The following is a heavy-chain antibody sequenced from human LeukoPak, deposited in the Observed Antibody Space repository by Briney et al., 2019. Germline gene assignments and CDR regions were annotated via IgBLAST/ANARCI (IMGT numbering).Heavy chain of an antibody. D-gene: IGHD6-13*01. CDR2: IYSGGST. J-gene: IGHJ3*02. CDR1: GFTVSSDY. CDR3: ARAYSSSWYSDDAFDI. V-gene: IGHV3-53*01. Sequence: GGSLRLSCAASGFTVSSDYMSWVRQAPGKGLEWVSVIYSGGSTYYADSVKGRFTISRDNSKNTLYLQMNSLRAEDTAVYYCARAYSSSWYSDDAFDIWGQGTMVTVSS.